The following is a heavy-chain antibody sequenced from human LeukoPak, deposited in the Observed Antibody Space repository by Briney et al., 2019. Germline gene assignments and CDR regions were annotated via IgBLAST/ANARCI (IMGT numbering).Heavy chain of an antibody. CDR2: INHSGST. Sequence: SETLSLTCAVYGGSFSGYYWSWIRQPPGKGLEWIGEINHSGSTNYNPSLKSRVTISVDTNNQFSLKLSSVTAADTAVYYCARGQQLALYWGQGTLVTVSS. CDR3: ARGQQLALY. J-gene: IGHJ4*02. V-gene: IGHV4-34*01. CDR1: GGSFSGYY. D-gene: IGHD6-13*01.